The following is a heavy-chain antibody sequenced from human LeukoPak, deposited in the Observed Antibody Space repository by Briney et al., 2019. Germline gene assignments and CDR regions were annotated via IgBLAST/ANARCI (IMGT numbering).Heavy chain of an antibody. CDR3: ARDQGDYGDHRYFDH. D-gene: IGHD4-17*01. V-gene: IGHV4-4*07. CDR2: ISRSGEN. Sequence: PSETLSLTCTVSGASTNPYCWNWVRQPAGKGLEWIGRISRSGENNYNPSLKSRVTMSVDASKTQLQFSLRLSSVTAADTAVYYCARDQGDYGDHRYFDHWGQGTLVTVSS. J-gene: IGHJ4*02. CDR1: GASTNPYC.